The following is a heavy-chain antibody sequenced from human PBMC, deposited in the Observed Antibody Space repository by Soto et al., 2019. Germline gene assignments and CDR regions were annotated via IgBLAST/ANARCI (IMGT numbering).Heavy chain of an antibody. Sequence: ASVKVSCKASGYTFTTCAVHWVRQAPGQGLEWMGWINAGNGLTKFSQKFHGRVTITRDTSASTASMELSSLRSEDTAIYYCARGCQLESAGPDYYFYMDVWGKGTTVTVSS. J-gene: IGHJ6*03. CDR3: ARGCQLESAGPDYYFYMDV. V-gene: IGHV1-3*01. CDR1: GYTFTTCA. D-gene: IGHD1-1*01. CDR2: INAGNGLT.